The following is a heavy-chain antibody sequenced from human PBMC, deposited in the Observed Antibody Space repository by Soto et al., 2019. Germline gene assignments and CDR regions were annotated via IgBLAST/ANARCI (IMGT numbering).Heavy chain of an antibody. V-gene: IGHV3-23*01. CDR3: SRRPDAFDI. Sequence: PGGSLTLSCAGSGSTFTDFTMTWVRQAPGKGLEWVSAISGDGLSTYYAGSVKGRFTISRDNSKTTLYLQMNSLRAEDTAVYYCSRRPDAFDIWGRGTMVTVSS. CDR1: GSTFTDFT. CDR2: ISGDGLST. J-gene: IGHJ3*02.